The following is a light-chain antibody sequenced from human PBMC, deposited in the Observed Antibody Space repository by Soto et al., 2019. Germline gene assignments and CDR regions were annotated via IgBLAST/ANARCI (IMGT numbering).Light chain of an antibody. CDR3: QQYNNWPF. J-gene: IGKJ2*01. Sequence: EIVLTQSPGTLSLSPGETATLSCRASQTVGTNFLAWYQQKPGQAPRLLMFGTSNRATDIPDRFGGSGSGTDFTLTISRLEPEDVAVYYCQQYNNWPFFGQGTKLEIK. V-gene: IGKV3-20*01. CDR1: QTVGTNF. CDR2: GTS.